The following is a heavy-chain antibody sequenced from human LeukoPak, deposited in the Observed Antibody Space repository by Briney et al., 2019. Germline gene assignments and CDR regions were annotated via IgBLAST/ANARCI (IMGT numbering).Heavy chain of an antibody. Sequence: GGSLRLSCAASGFTFSSYAMHWVRQAPGKGLEHVSAISSNGGSTYYANSVKGRFTISRDNSKNTLYLQMGSLRAEDMAVYYCARSQPYYYDSSGYGPSDYWGQGTLVTVSS. V-gene: IGHV3-64*01. CDR1: GFTFSSYA. D-gene: IGHD3-22*01. J-gene: IGHJ4*02. CDR3: ARSQPYYYDSSGYGPSDY. CDR2: ISSNGGST.